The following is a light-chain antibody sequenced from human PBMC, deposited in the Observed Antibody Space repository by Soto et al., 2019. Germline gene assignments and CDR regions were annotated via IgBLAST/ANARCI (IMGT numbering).Light chain of an antibody. CDR2: EVS. J-gene: IGLJ3*02. V-gene: IGLV2-23*02. CDR3: CSYAGSSTWV. Sequence: QSALTQPASVSWSPGQSITISCTGTSSDVGSYNLVSWYQQHPGRAPKLMIYEVSKRPSGVSNRFSGSKSGNTVSLTISGLQAEDEADYYCCSYAGSSTWVFGGGTKLTVL. CDR1: SSDVGSYNL.